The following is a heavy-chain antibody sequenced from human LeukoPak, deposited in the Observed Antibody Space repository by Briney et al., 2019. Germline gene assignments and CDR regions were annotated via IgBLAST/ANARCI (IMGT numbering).Heavy chain of an antibody. V-gene: IGHV1-46*01. J-gene: IGHJ6*02. CDR3: ARDHDGSSIYYYGMDV. D-gene: IGHD6-6*01. CDR2: INPSGGST. CDR1: GYTFTSYY. Sequence: ASVKVSCKASGYTFTSYYMHWVRQAPGQGLEWMGIINPSGGSTSYAQKFQGRVTMTRDTSTSTVYMELSSLRSEDTAVYYCARDHDGSSIYYYGMDVWGQGTTVTVSS.